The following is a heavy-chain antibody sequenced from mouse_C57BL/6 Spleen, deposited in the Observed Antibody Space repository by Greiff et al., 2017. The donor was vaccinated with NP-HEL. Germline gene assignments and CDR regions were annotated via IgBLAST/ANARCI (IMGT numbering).Heavy chain of an antibody. Sequence: VMLVESGGGLVKPGGSLKLSCAASGFTFSSYAMSWVRQTPEKRLEWVATISDGGSYTYYPDNVKGRFTISRDNAKNNLYLQMSHLKSEDTAMYYCARDLITTSMDYWGQGTSVTVSS. CDR2: ISDGGSYT. J-gene: IGHJ4*01. D-gene: IGHD1-1*01. V-gene: IGHV5-4*01. CDR1: GFTFSSYA. CDR3: ARDLITTSMDY.